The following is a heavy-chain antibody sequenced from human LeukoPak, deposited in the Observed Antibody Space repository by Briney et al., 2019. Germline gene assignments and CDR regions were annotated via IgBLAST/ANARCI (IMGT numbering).Heavy chain of an antibody. V-gene: IGHV1-69*04. CDR3: ARDHDGAD. Sequence: SVKVSCKASGGTLSSHAISWVRQAPGQGLEWMGKIIPIVDIKNNAQKFQGRVTITADMSTSTAYMELSSLRSEDTAVYYCARDHDGADWGQGTLVTVSS. CDR2: IIPIVDIK. J-gene: IGHJ4*02. CDR1: GGTLSSHA. D-gene: IGHD4/OR15-4a*01.